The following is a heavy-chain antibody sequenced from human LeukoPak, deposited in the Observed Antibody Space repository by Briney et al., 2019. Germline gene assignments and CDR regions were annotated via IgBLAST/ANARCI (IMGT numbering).Heavy chain of an antibody. V-gene: IGHV3-33*01. CDR1: GFTFSSYG. CDR3: ARGNGDYAYYYYAMDV. CDR2: IWYDGSNK. Sequence: GGSLRLSCAASGFTFSSYGMHWVRQAPGKGLEWVAVIWYDGSNKYYADSVKGRFTISRDNSKNTLYLQMNSLRAGDTAVYYCARGNGDYAYYYYAMDVWGQGTTVTVSS. D-gene: IGHD4-17*01. J-gene: IGHJ6*02.